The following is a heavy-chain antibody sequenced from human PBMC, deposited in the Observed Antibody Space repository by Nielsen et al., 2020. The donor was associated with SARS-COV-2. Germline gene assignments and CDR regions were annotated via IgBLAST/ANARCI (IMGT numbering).Heavy chain of an antibody. Sequence: GGSLRLSCAASGFTVSSSYMSWVRQAPGKGLEWVSLIYSGGSTYYADSVKGRFTISRDSSKNTLYLQMDSLRAEDTAVYYCARDISGWGWFDPWGQGTLVTAPQ. CDR2: IYSGGST. CDR1: GFTVSSSY. CDR3: ARDISGWGWFDP. J-gene: IGHJ5*02. V-gene: IGHV3-66*01. D-gene: IGHD6-19*01.